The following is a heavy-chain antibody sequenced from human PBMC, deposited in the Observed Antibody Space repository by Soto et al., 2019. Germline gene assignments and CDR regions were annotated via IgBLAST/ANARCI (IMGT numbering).Heavy chain of an antibody. CDR3: VKGYSSSWYYDAFDI. CDR2: ISSNGGST. J-gene: IGHJ3*02. Sequence: GGSLRLSCSASGFTFSSYAMQWVRQAPGKGLEYVSAISSNGGSTYYADSVKGRFTISRDNSKNTLYLQMSSLRAEDTAVYYCVKGYSSSWYYDAFDIWGQGTMVTVSS. V-gene: IGHV3-64D*06. D-gene: IGHD6-13*01. CDR1: GFTFSSYA.